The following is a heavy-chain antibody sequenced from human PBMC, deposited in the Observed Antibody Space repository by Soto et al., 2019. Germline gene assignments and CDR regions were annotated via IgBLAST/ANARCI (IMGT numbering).Heavy chain of an antibody. J-gene: IGHJ3*02. CDR1: GFTVSSNY. Sequence: EVQLVESGGGLVQPGGSLRLSCAASGFTVSSNYMSWVRQAPGKGLEWVSVIYSGGSTYYADSVKGRFTISRDNSKNTLYLRMNSLRAEDTAVYYCARSVTRGAFDIWGQGTMVTVSS. CDR3: ARSVTRGAFDI. CDR2: IYSGGST. V-gene: IGHV3-66*01.